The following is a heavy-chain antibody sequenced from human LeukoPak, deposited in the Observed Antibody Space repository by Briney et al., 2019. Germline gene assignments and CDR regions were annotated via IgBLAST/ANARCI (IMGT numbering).Heavy chain of an antibody. CDR3: AKGTSSWFRIASFDC. J-gene: IGHJ4*02. CDR2: ISGGGHST. V-gene: IGHV3-23*01. CDR1: GFIFTSYA. D-gene: IGHD6-13*01. Sequence: GGSLRLSCAASGFIFTSYAMNWVRQAPGRGLEWVSAISGGGHSTYYTDSVKGRFTISRDNSKNTVYLQVNSLTAEDTAVYYCAKGTSSWFRIASFDCWGQGTLVTVSS.